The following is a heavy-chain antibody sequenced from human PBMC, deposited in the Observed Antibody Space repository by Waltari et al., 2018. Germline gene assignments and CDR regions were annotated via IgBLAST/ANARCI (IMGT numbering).Heavy chain of an antibody. V-gene: IGHV1-2*06. CDR3: ARGNPSKIAAAGKGDY. CDR1: GYTFTGYY. Sequence: QVQLVQSGAEVKKPGASVKVSCKASGYTFTGYYMHWVRQAPGQGLEGMGRINPNRCGTNYAQKFQGRVTMTRDTSISTAYMELSRLRSDDTAVYYCARGNPSKIAAAGKGDYWGQGTLVTVSS. D-gene: IGHD6-13*01. CDR2: INPNRCGT. J-gene: IGHJ4*02.